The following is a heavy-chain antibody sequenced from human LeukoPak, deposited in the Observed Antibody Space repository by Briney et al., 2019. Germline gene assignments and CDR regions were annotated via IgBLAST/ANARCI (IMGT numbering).Heavy chain of an antibody. CDR2: INHSGST. J-gene: IGHJ3*02. Sequence: SETLSLTCAVYGGSFSGYYWSWIRQPPGKGLEWIGEINHSGSTNYNPSLKSRVTISVDTSKNQFSLKLSSVTAADTAVYYCATRAAASTCRRCCAFDNWGQGTMVTVSS. V-gene: IGHV4-34*01. D-gene: IGHD6-13*01. CDR1: GGSFSGYY. CDR3: ATRAAASTCRRCCAFDN.